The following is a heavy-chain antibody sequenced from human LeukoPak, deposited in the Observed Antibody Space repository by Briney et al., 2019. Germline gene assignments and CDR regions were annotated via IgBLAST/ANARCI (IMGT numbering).Heavy chain of an antibody. V-gene: IGHV3-30-3*01. CDR1: GSTFSSYA. CDR3: ARDLSDRIGVALYYFDY. Sequence: GGSLRLSCAASGSTFSSYAMHWVRQAPGKGLEWVAVISYDGSNKYYADSVKGRFTISRDNSKNTLYLQMNSLRAEDTAVYYCARDLSDRIGVALYYFDYWGQGTLVTVSS. CDR2: ISYDGSNK. D-gene: IGHD3-16*02. J-gene: IGHJ4*02.